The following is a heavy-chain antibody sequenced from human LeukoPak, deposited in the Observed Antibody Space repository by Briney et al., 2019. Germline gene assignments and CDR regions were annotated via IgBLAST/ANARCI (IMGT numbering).Heavy chain of an antibody. CDR1: GFTFSSYS. CDR3: ARSVDSSGYPDNFDY. J-gene: IGHJ4*02. CDR2: ISSSSSYI. D-gene: IGHD3-22*01. Sequence: PGGSLRLSCAASGFTFSSYSMNWVRQAPGKGLEWVSSISSSSSYIYYADSVKGRFTTSRDNAKNSLYLQMNSLRAEDTAVYYCARSVDSSGYPDNFDYWGQGTLVTVSS. V-gene: IGHV3-21*01.